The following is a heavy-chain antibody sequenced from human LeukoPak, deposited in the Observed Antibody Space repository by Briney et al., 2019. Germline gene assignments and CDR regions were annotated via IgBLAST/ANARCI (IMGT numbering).Heavy chain of an antibody. CDR3: AKVPYSDYGSGRPPFMDV. D-gene: IGHD3-10*01. CDR2: ISYTGSDT. CDR1: GFSFSNYA. V-gene: IGHV3-23*01. J-gene: IGHJ6*02. Sequence: GGSLRLSCAASGFSFSNYAMSWVRQAPGEGLEWVSTISYTGSDTYYADSVEGRFTISRDNSMNTLYLQMTSLRAEDTAIYYCAKVPYSDYGSGRPPFMDVWGQGTTVAASS.